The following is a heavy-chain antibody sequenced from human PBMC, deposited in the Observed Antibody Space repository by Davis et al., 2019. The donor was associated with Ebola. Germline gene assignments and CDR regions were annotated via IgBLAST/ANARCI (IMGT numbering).Heavy chain of an antibody. CDR2: ISSSGSTI. D-gene: IGHD6-13*01. CDR3: AKDIAAAGTGDLYYYYYGMDV. Sequence: GESLKISCAASGFTFSDYYMTWIRQAPGKGLEWVSYISSSGSTIYYADSVKGRFTISRDNAKNSLYLQMNSLRAEDTALYYCAKDIAAAGTGDLYYYYYGMDVWGQGTTVTVSS. CDR1: GFTFSDYY. J-gene: IGHJ6*02. V-gene: IGHV3-11*01.